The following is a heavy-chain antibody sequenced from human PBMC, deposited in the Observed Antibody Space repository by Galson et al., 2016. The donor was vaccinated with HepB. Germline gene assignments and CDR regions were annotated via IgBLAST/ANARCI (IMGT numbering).Heavy chain of an antibody. CDR3: ARVFDYYDSRSYFLNWFDP. V-gene: IGHV1-69*13. CDR2: TIPIFGTT. D-gene: IGHD3-22*01. J-gene: IGHJ5*02. CDR1: GGTFRSYA. Sequence: SVKVSCKASGGTFRSYAITWVRQTPGQGLEWVGRTIPIFGTTDYAQRFQGRVTITADESTSTTYIQLNSLRSEDTAVYYCARVFDYYDSRSYFLNWFDPWGQGTQVTVSS.